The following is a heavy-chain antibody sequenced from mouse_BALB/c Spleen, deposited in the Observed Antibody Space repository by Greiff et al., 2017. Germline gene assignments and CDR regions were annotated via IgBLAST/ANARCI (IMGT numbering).Heavy chain of an antibody. CDR1: GFTFSSYA. CDR2: ISSGGST. V-gene: IGHV5-6-5*01. D-gene: IGHD2-1*01. CDR3: AIGHAGNYYDMDY. J-gene: IGHJ4*01. Sequence: EVKLMESGGGLVKPGGSLKLSCAASGFTFSSYAMSWVRQTPEKRLEWVASISSGGSTYYPDSVKGRFTISRDNARNLLYLQMSSLRSEDTAMYYCAIGHAGNYYDMDYWGQGTSVTVSS.